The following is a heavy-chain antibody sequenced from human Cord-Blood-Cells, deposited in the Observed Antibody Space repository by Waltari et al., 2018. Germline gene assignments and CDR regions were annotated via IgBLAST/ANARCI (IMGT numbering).Heavy chain of an antibody. D-gene: IGHD4-4*01. J-gene: IGHJ4*02. Sequence: QVQLVQSGAEVKKPGASVKVSCKASGYTFTSYGISWVRQAPGQGLEWMGWSSGSKGKKKYAQKHTVRVNMTTDASTSTAYMKLRSLRSDDTAVYYCARGVGDYSNCFDYWGQGTLVTVS. CDR3: ARGVGDYSNCFDY. CDR2: SSGSKGKK. CDR1: GYTFTSYG. V-gene: IGHV1-18*04.